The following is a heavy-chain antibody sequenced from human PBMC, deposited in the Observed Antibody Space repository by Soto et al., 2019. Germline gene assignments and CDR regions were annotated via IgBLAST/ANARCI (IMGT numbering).Heavy chain of an antibody. Sequence: EVQLLESGGGLVQPGGSLRLSCAASGFTFSSYAMTWVRQAPGKGLEWVSALSGNSRTTYSADSVKGRFTISRDNSRNTLYRQLSSLRAEDTALYYCAQGSKFPLWSANACWGQGTVVTVSS. V-gene: IGHV3-23*01. CDR3: AQGSKFPLWSANAC. J-gene: IGHJ4*02. D-gene: IGHD2-15*01. CDR2: LSGNSRTT. CDR1: GFTFSSYA.